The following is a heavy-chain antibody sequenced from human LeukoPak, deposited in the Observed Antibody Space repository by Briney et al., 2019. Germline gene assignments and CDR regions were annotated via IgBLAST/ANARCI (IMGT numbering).Heavy chain of an antibody. D-gene: IGHD5-18*01. CDR2: ISYDGSNK. CDR1: GFTFSSYE. CDR3: AKGLQLWAPIDH. Sequence: PGGSLRLSCAASGFTFSSYEMNWVRQAPGKGLEWVAVISYDGSNKYYADSVKGRFTISRDNSKNTLYLQMNSLRAEDTAVYYCAKGLQLWAPIDHWGQGTLVTVSS. J-gene: IGHJ4*02. V-gene: IGHV3-30*18.